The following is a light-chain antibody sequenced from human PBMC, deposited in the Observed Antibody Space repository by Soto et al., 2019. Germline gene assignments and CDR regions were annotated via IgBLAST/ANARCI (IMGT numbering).Light chain of an antibody. CDR3: QQCYSTLLT. Sequence: DIQMTQSPSSLSASVGDRVTITCRASQSISSYLNWYQQKPGKAPKLLIYAASSLQSGVPSRFSGSGSGTDSTLYISTLQPEYFATYCCQQCYSTLLTFGGGTKVEIK. CDR2: AAS. V-gene: IGKV1-39*01. CDR1: QSISSY. J-gene: IGKJ4*01.